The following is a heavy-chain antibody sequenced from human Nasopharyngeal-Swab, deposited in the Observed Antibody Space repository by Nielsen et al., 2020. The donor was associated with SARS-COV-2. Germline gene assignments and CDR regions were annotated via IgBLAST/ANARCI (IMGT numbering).Heavy chain of an antibody. J-gene: IGHJ6*02. Sequence: GESLKISCSASGFTFSSYAMHWVRQAPGKGLEYVSAISSNGGSTYYADSVKGRFTISRDNSKNTLYLQMSSLRAEDTAVYYCVKDGDQTYYDFWSGYPTHYYYYGMDVWGQGTTVTVSS. CDR3: VKDGDQTYYDFWSGYPTHYYYYGMDV. CDR1: GFTFSSYA. V-gene: IGHV3-64D*08. CDR2: ISSNGGST. D-gene: IGHD3-3*01.